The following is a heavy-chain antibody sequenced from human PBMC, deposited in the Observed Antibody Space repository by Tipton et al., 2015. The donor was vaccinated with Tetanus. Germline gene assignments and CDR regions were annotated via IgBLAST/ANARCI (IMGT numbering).Heavy chain of an antibody. CDR2: ISPGDSDA. D-gene: IGHD3-10*01. CDR3: ARLPKHYSASGST. J-gene: IGHJ5*02. V-gene: IGHV5-51*01. Sequence: VQLVQSGAEVKKPGESLKISCKGSGHSFTKYWIAWVRQMPGKGLEWMGIISPGDSDATYSPSFQGQVTISLDKSISTAYLQWASLKPSDTATYFCARLPKHYSASGSTWGQGTLVTVSS. CDR1: GHSFTKYW.